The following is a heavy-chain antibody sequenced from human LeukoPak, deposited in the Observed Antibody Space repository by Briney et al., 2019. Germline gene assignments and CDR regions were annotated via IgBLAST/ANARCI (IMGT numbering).Heavy chain of an antibody. J-gene: IGHJ5*02. D-gene: IGHD3-10*01. CDR2: INHSGST. V-gene: IGHV4-34*01. CDR3: ARRPLGSGSYYDPRSRTNWFDP. Sequence: PSETLSLTCAVYGGSFSGYYWSWIRQPPGKGLEWIGEINHSGSTNYNPSLKSRVTISVDTSKNQFSPKLSSVTAADTAVYYCARRPLGSGSYYDPRSRTNWFDPWGQGTLVTVSS. CDR1: GGSFSGYY.